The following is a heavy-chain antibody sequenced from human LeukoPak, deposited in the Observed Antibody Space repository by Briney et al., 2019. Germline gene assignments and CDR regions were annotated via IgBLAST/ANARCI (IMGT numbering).Heavy chain of an antibody. CDR1: GFTFSSYS. J-gene: IGHJ6*03. CDR3: ARGIAAAGTPYYYMDV. V-gene: IGHV4-34*01. CDR2: INHSGST. Sequence: GSLRLSCAASGFTFSSYSMNWIRQPPGKGLEWIGEINHSGSTNYNPSLKSRVTISVDTSKNQFSLKLSSVTAADTAVYYCARGIAAAGTPYYYMDVWGKGTTVTISS. D-gene: IGHD6-13*01.